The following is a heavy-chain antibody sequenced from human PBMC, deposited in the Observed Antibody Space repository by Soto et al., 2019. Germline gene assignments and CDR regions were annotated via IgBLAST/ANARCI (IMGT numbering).Heavy chain of an antibody. CDR2: IWYDGSNK. CDR1: GFTFSSYG. V-gene: IGHV3-33*01. Sequence: QVQLVESGGGVVQPGRSLRLSCAASGFTFSSYGMHWVRQAPGKGLEWVAVIWYDGSNKYYADSVKGRFTISRDNSKNTLYLQMNSLRAEDTAVYYCARGSARKTDFDYWGQGTLVTVSS. CDR3: ARGSARKTDFDY. J-gene: IGHJ4*02.